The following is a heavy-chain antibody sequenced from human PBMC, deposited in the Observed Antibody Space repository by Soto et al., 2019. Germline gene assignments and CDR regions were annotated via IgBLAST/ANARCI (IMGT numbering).Heavy chain of an antibody. CDR1: QVCRDSAA. D-gene: IGHD2-21*01. CDR2: ISGSGGST. Sequence: GGTVRLGFAAPQVCRDSAAMWYAVLCPEKKLEWVSAISGSGGSTHYADSVKGRFTISRDNFKNTLYLQMNSLIAEDTAVYYYPKSDRWLCEGDGDHRYLHACPTRRSSDL. V-gene: IGHV3-23*01. CDR3: PKSDRWLCEGDGDHRYLHACPTRRSSDL. J-gene: IGHJ2*01.